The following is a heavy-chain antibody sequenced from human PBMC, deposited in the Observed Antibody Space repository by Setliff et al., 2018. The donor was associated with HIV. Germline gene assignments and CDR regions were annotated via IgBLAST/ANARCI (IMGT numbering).Heavy chain of an antibody. J-gene: IGHJ4*02. CDR3: AGRRVAGLF. CDR2: INHSGGT. Sequence: SETLSLTCAVYGGSFTAYHWSWIRQPPGRGLEWIAEINHSGGTNHNPSLKSRITISVDTSKKQVSLKLTSVTAADTAVYYCAGRRVAGLFCGQGTLVTVSS. V-gene: IGHV4-34*01. D-gene: IGHD6-19*01. CDR1: GGSFTAYH.